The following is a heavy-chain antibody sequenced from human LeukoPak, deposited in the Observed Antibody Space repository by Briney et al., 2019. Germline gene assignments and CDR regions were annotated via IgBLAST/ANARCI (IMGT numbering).Heavy chain of an antibody. CDR1: GFTFSSYA. D-gene: IGHD3-10*01. CDR3: ARAPHHTMVRGKCMDV. J-gene: IGHJ6*03. Sequence: PGGSLRLSCAASGFTFSSYAMHWVRQAPGKGLEYVSAISSNGGSTYYANSVKGRFTISRDNSKNTLYLQMGSMRAEDMAVYYCARAPHHTMVRGKCMDVWGKGTTVTISS. CDR2: ISSNGGST. V-gene: IGHV3-64*01.